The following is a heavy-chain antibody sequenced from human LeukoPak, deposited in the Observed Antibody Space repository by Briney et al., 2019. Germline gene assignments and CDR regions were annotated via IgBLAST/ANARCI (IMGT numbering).Heavy chain of an antibody. Sequence: GESLKISCEGSGYDFTDYWIAWVRQLPGKGLEYMGIIYAGDSETRYSPSFQGQVTMSADKSISIAYLQWSGLKASDTAMYYSARVGKGSYPRNYFDYWGQGTLVTVSS. D-gene: IGHD1-26*01. V-gene: IGHV5-51*01. CDR2: IYAGDSET. CDR1: GYDFTDYW. CDR3: ARVGKGSYPRNYFDY. J-gene: IGHJ4*02.